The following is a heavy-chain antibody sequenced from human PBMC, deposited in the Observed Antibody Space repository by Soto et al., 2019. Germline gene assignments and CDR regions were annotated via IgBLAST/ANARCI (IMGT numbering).Heavy chain of an antibody. J-gene: IGHJ5*02. V-gene: IGHV1-69*13. CDR3: ARETIVVVPAALRDGWFDP. CDR1: GGTFSSYA. D-gene: IGHD2-2*01. CDR2: IIPIFGTA. Sequence: SVKVSCKASGGTFSSYAISWVRQAPGQGLEWMGGIIPIFGTANYAQKFQGRVTITADESTSTAYMELSSLRSEDTAVYYCARETIVVVPAALRDGWFDPWGQGTLVTAPQ.